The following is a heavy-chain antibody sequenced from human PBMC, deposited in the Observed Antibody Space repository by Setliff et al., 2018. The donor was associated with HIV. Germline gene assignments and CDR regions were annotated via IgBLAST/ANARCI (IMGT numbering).Heavy chain of an antibody. Sequence: SETLSLTCTVSGDSIGDYYWNWIRQPAGKGLEWIGRVYASAYSNYNPSLKSRVTMSVDTSQNQFSLKLRSVNAADTAVYYCAREMQIGGYYFDYWGQGTLVTVSS. CDR1: GDSIGDYY. V-gene: IGHV4-4*07. CDR3: AREMQIGGYYFDY. D-gene: IGHD3-10*01. CDR2: VYASAYS. J-gene: IGHJ4*02.